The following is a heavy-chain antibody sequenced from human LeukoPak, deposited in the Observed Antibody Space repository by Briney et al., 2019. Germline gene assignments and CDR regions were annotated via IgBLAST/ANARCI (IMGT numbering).Heavy chain of an antibody. Sequence: PSETLSLTCAVYGGSFSGYYWSWIRQPPGKGLEWIGEINHSGSTNYNPSLKSRVTISVDTSKNQFSLKLSSVTAADTAVYHCARGPGFNFWSGYYSSFDYWGQGTLVTVSS. D-gene: IGHD3-3*01. CDR2: INHSGST. CDR3: ARGPGFNFWSGYYSSFDY. CDR1: GGSFSGYY. V-gene: IGHV4-34*01. J-gene: IGHJ4*02.